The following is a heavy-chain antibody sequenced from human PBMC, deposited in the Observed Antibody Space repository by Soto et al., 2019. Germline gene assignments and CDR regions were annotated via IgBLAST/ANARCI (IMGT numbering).Heavy chain of an antibody. V-gene: IGHV1-2*04. J-gene: IGHJ4*02. CDR2: INPYSGGA. Sequence: ASVKVSCKASGYTFTDYFIHWVRQAPGQGLEWIGWINPYSGGADLSQKFQGWVTMTRDTSISTAYMELSRLRSDDTAVYYCARDRYCSGGSCYSPGYYFDYWGQGTLVTV. CDR3: ARDRYCSGGSCYSPGYYFDY. CDR1: GYTFTDYF. D-gene: IGHD2-15*01.